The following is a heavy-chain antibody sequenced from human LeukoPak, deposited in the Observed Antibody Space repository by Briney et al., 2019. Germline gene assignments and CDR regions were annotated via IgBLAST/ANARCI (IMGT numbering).Heavy chain of an antibody. V-gene: IGHV5-51*03. D-gene: IGHD2-15*01. CDR1: GYSFTNYW. CDR2: IYPGDSDT. J-gene: IGHJ4*02. CDR3: ALNPRGYCSGGRCYIGY. Sequence: GESLKIYCKGSGYSFTNYWIGWVRQMPGKGLEWMGIIYPGDSDTRYSPSFQGQVTISADKSISTAYLQWSSLKASDTAMYFCALNPRGYCSGGRCYIGYWGQGTLVTVSS.